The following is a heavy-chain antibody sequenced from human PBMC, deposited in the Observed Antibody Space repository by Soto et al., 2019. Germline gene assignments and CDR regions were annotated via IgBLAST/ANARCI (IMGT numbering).Heavy chain of an antibody. CDR2: IRSKAYGGTT. V-gene: IGHV3-49*03. Sequence: PGGSLRLSCTASGFTFGDYAMSWFRQAPGKGLEWVGFIRSKAYGGTTEYAASVKGRFTISRDDSKSIAYLQMNSLKTEDTAVYYCTRDRVLLWFGESLFDYWGQGPLVTVSS. J-gene: IGHJ4*02. CDR3: TRDRVLLWFGESLFDY. D-gene: IGHD3-10*01. CDR1: GFTFGDYA.